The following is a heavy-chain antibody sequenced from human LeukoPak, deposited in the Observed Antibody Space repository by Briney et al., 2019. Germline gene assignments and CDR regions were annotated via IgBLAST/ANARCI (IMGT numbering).Heavy chain of an antibody. V-gene: IGHV3-30*18. CDR1: GFTFSSYG. CDR3: AKDLESWSGYSYGFDY. Sequence: GGSLRLSCAASGFTFSSYGMHWVRQAPGKGLEWVAVISYDGSNKYYADSVKGRFTIPRDNSKNTLYLQMNSLRAEDTAVYYCAKDLESWSGYSYGFDYWGQGTLVTVSS. J-gene: IGHJ4*02. D-gene: IGHD5-18*01. CDR2: ISYDGSNK.